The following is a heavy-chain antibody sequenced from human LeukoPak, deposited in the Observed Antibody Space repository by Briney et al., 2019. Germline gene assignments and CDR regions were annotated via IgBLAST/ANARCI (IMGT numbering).Heavy chain of an antibody. J-gene: IGHJ4*02. Sequence: PGGSLRLSCAASGFTFSSYSMKWVRQAPGKGLEWVSYISDSSSTIYYAHSVKGRFTISRDNAKNSLYLQMNSLRAEDTAVYYCARETGSAVGSTDFDYWGQGTLVTVSS. D-gene: IGHD4-17*01. CDR2: ISDSSSTI. CDR3: ARETGSAVGSTDFDY. CDR1: GFTFSSYS. V-gene: IGHV3-48*01.